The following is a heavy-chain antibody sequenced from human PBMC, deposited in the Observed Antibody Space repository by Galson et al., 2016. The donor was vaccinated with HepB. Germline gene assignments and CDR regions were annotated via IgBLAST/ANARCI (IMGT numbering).Heavy chain of an antibody. Sequence: SLRLSCAASGFTFSDFYMYWIRQAPGQGPQWVSYISNNNVYANYGDFVKGRFTISRDNAKKPVFLQINSLRAEDTAVYFCAASSNKILRFEPPPHFEYWGQGALVTVSS. V-gene: IGHV3-11*06. J-gene: IGHJ4*02. CDR3: AASSNKILRFEPPPHFEY. CDR1: GFTFSDFY. D-gene: IGHD2-8*01. CDR2: ISNNNVYA.